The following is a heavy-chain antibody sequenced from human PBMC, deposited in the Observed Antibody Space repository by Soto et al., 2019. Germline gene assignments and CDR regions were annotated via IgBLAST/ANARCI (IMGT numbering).Heavy chain of an antibody. D-gene: IGHD3-22*01. V-gene: IGHV3-7*01. CDR3: AREGPSDFYDNSGNQPSYY. CDR2: IKEDGSEK. CDR1: GFIFRSYW. Sequence: GGSLRLSCAASGFIFRSYWMNWVRQAPGKGLEWVANIKEDGSEKYYVDSVKGRFTISRDNAKNSLYLQMNSLRADDTAVYYCAREGPSDFYDNSGNQPSYYWGQGTLVTVSS. J-gene: IGHJ4*02.